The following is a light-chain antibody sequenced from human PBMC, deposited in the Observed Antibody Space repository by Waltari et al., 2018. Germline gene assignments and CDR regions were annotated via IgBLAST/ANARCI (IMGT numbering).Light chain of an antibody. Sequence: DIQMTQSPSTLSAYVGDRVTITCRATQNIGTSLAWYQQKQGKAPSLLIYKASSLQGDVPSRFSGSGSGTVFTLTISSLQPDDFATYHCLQYDAFTWAFGQGTRVEIK. V-gene: IGKV1-5*03. CDR1: QNIGTS. J-gene: IGKJ1*01. CDR2: KAS. CDR3: LQYDAFTWA.